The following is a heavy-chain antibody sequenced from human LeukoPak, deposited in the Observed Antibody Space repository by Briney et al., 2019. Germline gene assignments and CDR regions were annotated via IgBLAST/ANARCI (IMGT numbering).Heavy chain of an antibody. CDR3: ARAYRDRSLAGKKEFFQH. D-gene: IGHD6-19*01. CDR1: GFTFDNYA. V-gene: IGHV3-9*01. CDR2: ISWNSGTI. Sequence: GGSLRLSCVASGFTFDNYAMNWVRQDPGKGLEWISLISWNSGTIGYADSVKGRFTISRDNANNFLYLQMNSLRAEDTALYYCARAYRDRSLAGKKEFFQHWGQGTLVTVSS. J-gene: IGHJ1*01.